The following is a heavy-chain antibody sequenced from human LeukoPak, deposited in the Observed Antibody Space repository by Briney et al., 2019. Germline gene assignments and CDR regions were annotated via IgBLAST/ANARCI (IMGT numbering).Heavy chain of an antibody. CDR3: ARYPASYYYYYMDV. Sequence: SETLSLTCTVPGGSISSYYWSWIRQPPGKGLEWIGYIYYSGSTNYNPSLKSRVTISVDTSKNQFSLKLSSVTAADTAVYYCARYPASYYYYYMDVWGKGTTVTVSS. CDR1: GGSISSYY. CDR2: IYYSGST. J-gene: IGHJ6*03. D-gene: IGHD6-25*01. V-gene: IGHV4-59*01.